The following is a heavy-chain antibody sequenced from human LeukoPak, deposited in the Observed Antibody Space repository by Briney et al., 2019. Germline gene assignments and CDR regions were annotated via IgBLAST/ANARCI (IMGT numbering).Heavy chain of an antibody. J-gene: IGHJ4*02. Sequence: GGSLRLSCAASGFTFSSYGMHWVRQAPGKGLEWVAVISYDGSNKYYADSVKGRFTVSRDNSKNTLYLQMNSLRAEDTAVYYCARDRWLQFMAFDYWGQGTLDTVSS. D-gene: IGHD5-24*01. CDR1: GFTFSSYG. V-gene: IGHV3-30*03. CDR3: ARDRWLQFMAFDY. CDR2: ISYDGSNK.